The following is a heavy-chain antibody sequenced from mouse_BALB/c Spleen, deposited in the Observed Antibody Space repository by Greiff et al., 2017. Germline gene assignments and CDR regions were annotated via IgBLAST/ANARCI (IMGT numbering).Heavy chain of an antibody. D-gene: IGHD2-14*01. V-gene: IGHV3-2*02. CDR2: ISYSGST. CDR3: ARDYRYSFDY. J-gene: IGHJ2*01. CDR1: GYSITSDYA. Sequence: EVQLVESGPGLVKPSQSLSLTCTVTGYSITSDYAWNWIRQFPGNKQEWMGYISYSGSTSYNPSLKSRISITRDTSKNQFFLQLNSVTTEDTATYYCARDYRYSFDYWGQGTTLTVSS.